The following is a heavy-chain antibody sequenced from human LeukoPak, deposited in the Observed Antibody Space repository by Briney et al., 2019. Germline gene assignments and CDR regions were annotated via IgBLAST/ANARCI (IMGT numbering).Heavy chain of an antibody. CDR2: ISSSSSYI. V-gene: IGHV3-21*01. Sequence: GGSLRLSCAASGFTFSSYSMNWVRQAPGKGLEWVSSISSSSSYIYYADSVKGRFTISRDNAKNSLYLQMNSLRAEDTAVYYCARVMYSSAWGALDYWGQGTRVTVSS. D-gene: IGHD6-25*01. CDR3: ARVMYSSAWGALDY. CDR1: GFTFSSYS. J-gene: IGHJ4*02.